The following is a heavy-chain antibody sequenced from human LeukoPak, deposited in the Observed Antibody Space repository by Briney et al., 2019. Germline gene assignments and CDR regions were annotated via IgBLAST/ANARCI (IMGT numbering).Heavy chain of an antibody. J-gene: IGHJ4*02. D-gene: IGHD6-13*01. CDR2: IIPILGLT. Sequence: WASVKVSCKASGGTFSNYTITWVRQAPGQGLEWMGRIIPILGLTNYAQKFQGRVTITADKSTSTAYMELSGLRSEDTAVYYCAGTVAPYSSIPRGYFDYWGQGTLVTVSS. CDR1: GGTFSNYT. V-gene: IGHV1-69*02. CDR3: AGTVAPYSSIPRGYFDY.